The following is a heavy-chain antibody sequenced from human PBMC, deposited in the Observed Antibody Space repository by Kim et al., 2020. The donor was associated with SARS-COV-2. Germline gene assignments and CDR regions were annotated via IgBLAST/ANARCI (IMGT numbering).Heavy chain of an antibody. Sequence: GESLKISCKGSGYSFTSYWIGWVRQMPGKGLAWMGIIYPGDSDTRYSPSFQGQVTISADKSISTAYLQWSSLKASDTAMYYCARSRSAYDILTGHHYYGMDVWGQGTTVTVSS. CDR1: GYSFTSYW. CDR3: ARSRSAYDILTGHHYYGMDV. J-gene: IGHJ6*02. V-gene: IGHV5-51*01. D-gene: IGHD3-9*01. CDR2: IYPGDSDT.